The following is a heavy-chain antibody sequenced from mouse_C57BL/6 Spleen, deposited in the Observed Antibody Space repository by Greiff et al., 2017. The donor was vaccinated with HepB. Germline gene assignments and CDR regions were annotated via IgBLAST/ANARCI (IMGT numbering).Heavy chain of an antibody. D-gene: IGHD3-3*01. V-gene: IGHV5-17*01. CDR1: GFTFSDYG. J-gene: IGHJ4*01. CDR2: ISSCSSNI. CDR3: ARGDSHGDY. Sequence: EVKLEESGGGLVKPGGSLKLSCAASGFTFSDYGMHWVRQAPEKGLEWVAYISSCSSNIYYADTVKGRFTISRDNAKNTLFLQMTSLRSEDTAMYYCARGDSHGDYWGQGTSVTVSS.